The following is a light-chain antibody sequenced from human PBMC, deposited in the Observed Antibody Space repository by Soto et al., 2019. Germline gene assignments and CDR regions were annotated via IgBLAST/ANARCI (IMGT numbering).Light chain of an antibody. J-gene: IGKJ4*01. Sequence: MTPSPSPVSASVGASVTITSRWSRGIGTWLVWNRQKPGRAHKLLIYDASNGQRGVLSRFSGSGSGTDFTRNSAEWKLKKFATYNSRHPNRFLLHFAGGTKVDIK. CDR1: RGIGTW. CDR3: RHPNRFLLH. CDR2: DAS. V-gene: IGKV1D-12*01.